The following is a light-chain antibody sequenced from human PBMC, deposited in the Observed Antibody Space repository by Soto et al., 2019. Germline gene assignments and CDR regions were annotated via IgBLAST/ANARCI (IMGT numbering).Light chain of an antibody. Sequence: DIQMTQSPSYLSASVGDRVTITCQSSQDISNSSNWYQKKPGKAPKLLIYDASKLETGVPSRFSGSGSGTDFNFTISSPQPEDIATDYYQQCHNRPPHTFGQGTKLEIK. V-gene: IGKV1-33*01. CDR3: QQCHNRPPHT. CDR1: QDISNS. J-gene: IGKJ2*01. CDR2: DAS.